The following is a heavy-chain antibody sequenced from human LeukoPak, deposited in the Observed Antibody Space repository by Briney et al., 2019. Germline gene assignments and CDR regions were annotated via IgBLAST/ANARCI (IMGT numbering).Heavy chain of an antibody. J-gene: IGHJ4*02. V-gene: IGHV3-9*01. D-gene: IGHD4-17*01. CDR2: ISWNSGNI. Sequence: GGSLRLSCAASGFTFGDYAMHWVRHAPGKGLEWVSGISWNSGNIGYADSVKGRFTISRDNAKNSLYLQMNSLRAEDPALYYCANLHGDYRDYWGQGTLVTVSS. CDR3: ANLHGDYRDY. CDR1: GFTFGDYA.